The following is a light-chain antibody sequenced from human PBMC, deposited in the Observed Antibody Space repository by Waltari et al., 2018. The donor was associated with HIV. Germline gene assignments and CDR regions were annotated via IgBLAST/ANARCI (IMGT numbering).Light chain of an antibody. V-gene: IGLV2-14*01. Sequence: QSALTQPASVSGSPGQSITIPCTGPSSDVGGYNYVSWYQQHPGKAPKLIIYEVRNRPSGVSNRFSGSKSGNTASLTISGLQAEDEADYYCSSYTSSSTLVFGGGTKLTVL. J-gene: IGLJ2*01. CDR2: EVR. CDR1: SSDVGGYNY. CDR3: SSYTSSSTLV.